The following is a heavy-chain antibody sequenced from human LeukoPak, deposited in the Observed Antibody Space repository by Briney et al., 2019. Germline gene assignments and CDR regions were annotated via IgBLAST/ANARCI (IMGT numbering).Heavy chain of an antibody. CDR2: IGGSGGNT. D-gene: IGHD1-26*01. V-gene: IGHV3-23*01. CDR3: AVPQWELLN. CDR1: GGSISSNY. Sequence: PSETLSLTCSVSGGSISSNYWSWVRQAPGKGLEWVSAIGGSGGNTYYADSVKGRFTISRDNSKNTLYLQMNSLRAEDTAVYYCAVPQWELLNWGQGTLVTVSS. J-gene: IGHJ4*02.